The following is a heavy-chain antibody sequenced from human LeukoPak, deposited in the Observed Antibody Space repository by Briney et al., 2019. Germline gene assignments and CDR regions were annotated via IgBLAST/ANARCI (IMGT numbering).Heavy chain of an antibody. CDR2: IYSGGTT. CDR1: GFTFGDYG. V-gene: IGHV3-66*01. D-gene: IGHD6-13*01. Sequence: PGGSLRLSCGASGFTFGDYGMSWVRQAPGKGLEWVSVIYSGGTTYYADSVKGRFTISRDNSKNTLYLQMNSLRAEDTAVYYCARDRGGSRSDCWGQGTLVTVSS. CDR3: ARDRGGSRSDC. J-gene: IGHJ4*02.